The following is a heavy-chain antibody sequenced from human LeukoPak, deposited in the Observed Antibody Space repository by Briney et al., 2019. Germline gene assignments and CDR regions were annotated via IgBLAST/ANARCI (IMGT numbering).Heavy chain of an antibody. Sequence: GGSLRLSCAASGFTFSRYGMHWVRQAPGKGLEWVAVISYDGSNKYYVDSVRGRFTISKDNSKNALYLQMNSLRAEDTAVYYCAKDRDILTGYLDYWGQGTLVTVSS. CDR2: ISYDGSNK. CDR3: AKDRDILTGYLDY. V-gene: IGHV3-30*18. J-gene: IGHJ4*02. D-gene: IGHD3-9*01. CDR1: GFTFSRYG.